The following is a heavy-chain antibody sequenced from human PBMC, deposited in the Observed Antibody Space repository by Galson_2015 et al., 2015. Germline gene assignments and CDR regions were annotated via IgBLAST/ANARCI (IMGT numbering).Heavy chain of an antibody. CDR1: GFTFDDYG. D-gene: IGHD6-6*01. J-gene: IGHJ3*02. CDR2: INWNGGST. CDR3: ARVPTPVWYSSSSFDDAFEI. Sequence: SLRLSCAASGFTFDDYGMSWVRQAPGKGLEWVSGINWNGGSTGYADSVKGRFTISRDNAKNSLYLQMNSLRAEDTALYYCARVPTPVWYSSSSFDDAFEIWGQGTMVTVSS. V-gene: IGHV3-20*04.